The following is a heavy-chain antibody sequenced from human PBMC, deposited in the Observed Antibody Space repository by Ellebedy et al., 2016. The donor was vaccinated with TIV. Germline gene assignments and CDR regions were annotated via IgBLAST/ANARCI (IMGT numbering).Heavy chain of an antibody. Sequence: SETLSLTCTVSGGSISRSSYYWGWIRQSPPKGLEWIGSIYYTGSTDYNPSLKSRVAISADTSKNQFSLRLSSVTAADTAVYYCARWFGELLYVRWFDPWGQGTLVTVSS. V-gene: IGHV4-39*01. CDR1: GGSISRSSYY. D-gene: IGHD3-10*01. CDR3: ARWFGELLYVRWFDP. J-gene: IGHJ5*02. CDR2: IYYTGST.